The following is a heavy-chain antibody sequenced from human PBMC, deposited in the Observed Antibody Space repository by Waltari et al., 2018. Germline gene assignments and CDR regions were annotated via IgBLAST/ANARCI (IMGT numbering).Heavy chain of an antibody. D-gene: IGHD5-18*01. V-gene: IGHV1-8*01. CDR3: ARSGYSYGYGCFDP. J-gene: IGHJ5*02. Sequence: QVQLVQSGAEVKKPGASVKVSCKASCYTFPSYDINCVRQSTGQGLEWMGWMNPNSGNTGYAQKFQGRVTMTRNTSISTAYMELSRLRSEDTAVYYCARSGYSYGYGCFDPWGQGTLVTVSS. CDR2: MNPNSGNT. CDR1: CYTFPSYD.